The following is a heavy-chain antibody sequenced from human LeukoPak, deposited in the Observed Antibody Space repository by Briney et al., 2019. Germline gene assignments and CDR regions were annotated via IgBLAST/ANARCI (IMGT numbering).Heavy chain of an antibody. CDR3: AKDSDTPGYFDY. D-gene: IGHD2-2*02. CDR2: IGGSGTGT. J-gene: IGHJ4*02. V-gene: IGHV3-23*01. Sequence: GGSPRLSCAASGFTFSNYDMNWVRQAPGQGLEWISGIGGSGTGTFYADSVKGRFTISRDNSKKTLLLQITTLRAEDTPIYYCAKDSDTPGYFDYWSQGSPVTVSS. CDR1: GFTFSNYD.